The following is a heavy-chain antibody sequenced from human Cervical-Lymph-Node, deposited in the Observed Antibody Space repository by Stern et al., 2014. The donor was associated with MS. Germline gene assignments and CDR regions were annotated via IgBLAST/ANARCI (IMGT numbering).Heavy chain of an antibody. CDR1: GG. CDR3: ARGSGDNWFDP. CDR2: VIPFVGIS. J-gene: IGHJ5*02. Sequence: QVQLVQSGAEVKKPGSSVKVSCKSSGGISWVRQAPGQGLEWMGGVIPFVGISNYAQKFQGRVTNTADTSTNTTYLHLSRLTSDDTAVYYCARGSGDNWFDPWGQGTLVTVSS. D-gene: IGHD3-10*01. V-gene: IGHV1-69*17.